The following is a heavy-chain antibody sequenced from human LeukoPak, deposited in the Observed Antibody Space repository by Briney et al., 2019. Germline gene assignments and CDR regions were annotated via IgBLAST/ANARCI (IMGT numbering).Heavy chain of an antibody. V-gene: IGHV3-48*01. D-gene: IGHD6-19*01. CDR3: ARDFPVAGSGYFDY. Sequence: GGSLRLSCVASGFTLNSNNMNWVRQAPGKGLEWVAYISISSASIYYADSVKGRFTISRDNSKNTLYLQMNSLRAEDTAVYYCARDFPVAGSGYFDYWGQGTLVTVSS. CDR2: ISISSASI. J-gene: IGHJ4*02. CDR1: GFTLNSNN.